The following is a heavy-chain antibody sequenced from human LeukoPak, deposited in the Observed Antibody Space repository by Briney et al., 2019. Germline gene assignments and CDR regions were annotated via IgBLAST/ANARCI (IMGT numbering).Heavy chain of an antibody. CDR3: ARDGGVVPAAIAGYYYYGMDV. D-gene: IGHD2-2*01. Sequence: PGGSLRLSCAVSGLTFSSYWMTWVRQAPGKGLELVANIKQDGSEKYYVDSVKGRFTISRDNAKNSLYLQMNSLRAEDTAVYYCARDGGVVPAAIAGYYYYGMDVWGQGTTVTVSS. CDR1: GLTFSSYW. V-gene: IGHV3-7*01. J-gene: IGHJ6*02. CDR2: IKQDGSEK.